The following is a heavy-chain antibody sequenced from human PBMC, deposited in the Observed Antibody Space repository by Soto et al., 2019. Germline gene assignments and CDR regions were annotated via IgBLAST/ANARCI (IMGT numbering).Heavy chain of an antibody. J-gene: IGHJ4*02. Sequence: QVQLVQSGAEVKKPGSSVKVSCKASGGTFSSYTISWVRQAPGQGLEWMGRIIPILGIANYAQKFQGRVTITADKSTSTAYMELSSLRSEDTAVYYCARTLDGDYVRGNFDYWGQGTLVTVSS. CDR3: ARTLDGDYVRGNFDY. D-gene: IGHD4-17*01. CDR2: IIPILGIA. CDR1: GGTFSSYT. V-gene: IGHV1-69*02.